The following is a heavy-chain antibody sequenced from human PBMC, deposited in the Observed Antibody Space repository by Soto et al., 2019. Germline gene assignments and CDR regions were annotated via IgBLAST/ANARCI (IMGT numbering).Heavy chain of an antibody. CDR2: ISWNSGGI. Sequence: EVQLVESGGGLVQPGRSLRLSCAASGFTFDDYAMHWVRQAPGKGLEWVSGISWNSGGIAYADSVKGRFTISRDNAKNSLYLQMNSLRAEDTALYYCAKDKERFGEARLGYYGMDVWGQWTTVTVSS. CDR1: GFTFDDYA. J-gene: IGHJ6*02. V-gene: IGHV3-9*01. CDR3: AKDKERFGEARLGYYGMDV. D-gene: IGHD3-10*01.